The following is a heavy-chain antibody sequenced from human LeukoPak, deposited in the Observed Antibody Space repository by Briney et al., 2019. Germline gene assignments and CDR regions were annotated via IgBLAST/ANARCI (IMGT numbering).Heavy chain of an antibody. V-gene: IGHV3-30*04. D-gene: IGHD4-11*01. Sequence: GGSLRLSCAASGSTFSTYAMHWVRQAPGKGLEWVAVISYDGSNKYYADSVKGRFTISRDNSKNTLYLQMNSLRAEDTAVYYCAKGLPLGSIDYWGQGTLVSVSS. CDR3: AKGLPLGSIDY. CDR2: ISYDGSNK. J-gene: IGHJ4*02. CDR1: GSTFSTYA.